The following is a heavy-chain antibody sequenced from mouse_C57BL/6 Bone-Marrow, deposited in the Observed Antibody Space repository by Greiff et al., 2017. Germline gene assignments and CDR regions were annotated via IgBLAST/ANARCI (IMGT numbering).Heavy chain of an antibody. V-gene: IGHV1-42*01. J-gene: IGHJ1*03. CDR3: AREIYDGYWYFDV. CDR2: INPSTGGT. Sequence: VQLQQSGPELVKPGASVKISCKASGYSFTGYYMNWVKQSPEKSLEWIGEINPSTGGTTYNQKFKAKATLTVDKSSSTAYMQLKSLTSEDSAVYYCAREIYDGYWYFDVWGTGTTVTVSS. CDR1: GYSFTGYY. D-gene: IGHD2-3*01.